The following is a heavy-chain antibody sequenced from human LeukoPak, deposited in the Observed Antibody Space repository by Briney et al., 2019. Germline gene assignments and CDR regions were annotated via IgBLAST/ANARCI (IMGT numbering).Heavy chain of an antibody. J-gene: IGHJ4*02. Sequence: GGSLRLSCAASGFIFSSYGMHWVRQAPGKGLEWVAIIWYDGSNRYYADSVTGRFIISRDNSKNTLYLQMNSLRAEDTAVYYCAREFSSWSPYFDYWGQGTLVTVSS. CDR1: GFIFSSYG. CDR3: AREFSSWSPYFDY. CDR2: IWYDGSNR. D-gene: IGHD6-13*01. V-gene: IGHV3-33*01.